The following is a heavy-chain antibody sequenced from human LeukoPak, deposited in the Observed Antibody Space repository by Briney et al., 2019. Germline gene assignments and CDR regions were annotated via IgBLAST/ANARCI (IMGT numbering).Heavy chain of an antibody. Sequence: SVKVSCKASGGTFSSYAISWVRQAPGQGLEWMGRIIPIFGTANYAQKFQGRVTITTDESTSTAYMELSGLRSEDTAVYYCARGSSASSGWYFPHFDYWGQGTLVTVSS. CDR2: IIPIFGTA. V-gene: IGHV1-69*05. J-gene: IGHJ4*02. CDR3: ARGSSASSGWYFPHFDY. D-gene: IGHD6-19*01. CDR1: GGTFSSYA.